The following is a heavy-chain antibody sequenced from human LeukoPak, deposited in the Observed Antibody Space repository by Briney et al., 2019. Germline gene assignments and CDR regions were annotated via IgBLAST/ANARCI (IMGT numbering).Heavy chain of an antibody. Sequence: GGSLRLSCAASGFTFSSYSMNWVRQAPGKGLEWVSSISSSSSYIYYADSVKGRFTISRDNAKNSPYLQMNSLRAEDTAVYYCARDYYDSSGYYDYWGQGTLVTVSS. D-gene: IGHD3-22*01. CDR1: GFTFSSYS. J-gene: IGHJ4*02. CDR2: ISSSSSYI. V-gene: IGHV3-21*01. CDR3: ARDYYDSSGYYDY.